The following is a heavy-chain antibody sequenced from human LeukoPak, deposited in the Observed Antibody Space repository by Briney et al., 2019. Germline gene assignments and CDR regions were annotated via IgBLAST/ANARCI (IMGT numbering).Heavy chain of an antibody. V-gene: IGHV1-69*13. J-gene: IGHJ4*02. D-gene: IGHD6-13*01. CDR2: IIPIFGTA. Sequence: RASVKVSCKASGGTFSSYAISWVRQAPGQGLEWMGGIIPIFGTANYAQKFQGRVTITADESTSTAYMELSSLRSEDTAVYYCAREAPAESSSWTFWGQGTLVTVSS. CDR1: GGTFSSYA. CDR3: AREAPAESSSWTF.